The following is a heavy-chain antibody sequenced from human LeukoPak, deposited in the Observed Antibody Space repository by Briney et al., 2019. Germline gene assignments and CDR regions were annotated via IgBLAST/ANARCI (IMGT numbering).Heavy chain of an antibody. Sequence: GGSLRLPCAASGFTFRSYWMHWVRQAPGKGLVWVSRISSGGSTINYADTVKGRFTISRDNVNNTLYLQMNSLRAEDTAVYYCAPNWFDPWGQGTLVTVSS. CDR3: APNWFDP. CDR1: GFTFRSYW. J-gene: IGHJ5*02. CDR2: ISSGGSTI. V-gene: IGHV3-74*01.